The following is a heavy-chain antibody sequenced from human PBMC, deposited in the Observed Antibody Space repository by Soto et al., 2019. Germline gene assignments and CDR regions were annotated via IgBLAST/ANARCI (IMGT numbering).Heavy chain of an antibody. D-gene: IGHD3-3*01. CDR2: ISGSGGST. J-gene: IGHJ4*02. CDR1: GFTFSSYS. V-gene: IGHV3-23*01. CDR3: AAVYDFWSGPKFDY. Sequence: DVQLLESGGGLVQPGVSLRLSCAASGFTFSSYSMSWVLQAPGKGLEWVSAISGSGGSTYYADSVKGRFTISRDNSKNTLYLQMNSLRAEDTAVYYCAAVYDFWSGPKFDYWGQGTLVTVSS.